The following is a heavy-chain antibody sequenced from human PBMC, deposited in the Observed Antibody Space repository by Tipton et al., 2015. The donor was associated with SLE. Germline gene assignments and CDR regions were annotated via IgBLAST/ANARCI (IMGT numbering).Heavy chain of an antibody. D-gene: IGHD1-26*01. V-gene: IGHV4-34*01. Sequence: TLSLTCAVYGESFSGSYWSWIRQSPGKGLEWIAEIHHSGTAIYNPSLKSRVAISLDTSNNQFSLKLNSVTAADTAVYYCARHRWDLEFFDYWGQGTLVTVSS. J-gene: IGHJ4*02. CDR1: GESFSGSY. CDR3: ARHRWDLEFFDY. CDR2: IHHSGTA.